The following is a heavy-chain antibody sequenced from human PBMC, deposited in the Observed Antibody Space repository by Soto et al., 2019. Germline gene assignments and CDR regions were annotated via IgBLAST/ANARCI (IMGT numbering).Heavy chain of an antibody. CDR2: ISAYNGNT. V-gene: IGHV1-18*01. CDR3: ARDWTSDCSSTSCYVYYYYYMDV. Sequence: ASVKVSCKASGYTFTSYGISWVRQAPGQGLEWMGWISAYNGNTNYAQKLQGRVTMTTDTSTSTAYMELRSLRSDDTAVYYCARDWTSDCSSTSCYVYYYYYMDVWGKGTTVTVSS. CDR1: GYTFTSYG. D-gene: IGHD2-2*01. J-gene: IGHJ6*03.